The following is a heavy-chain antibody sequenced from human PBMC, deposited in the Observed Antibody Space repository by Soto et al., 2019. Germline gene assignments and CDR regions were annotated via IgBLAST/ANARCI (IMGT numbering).Heavy chain of an antibody. CDR1: GGSTSSDNY. J-gene: IGHJ4*02. D-gene: IGHD3-16*01. V-gene: IGHV4-30-4*01. Sequence: SETLSLTCTVSGGSTSSDNYWSWIRQPPGKGLEWIGHIYYSGNTDYNPSLKSRLAVSIDTSKNQFSLKLSSVTAADTAVYFCAREGGESSDGLYYFDSWGQGSLVTVS. CDR3: AREGGESSDGLYYFDS. CDR2: IYYSGNT.